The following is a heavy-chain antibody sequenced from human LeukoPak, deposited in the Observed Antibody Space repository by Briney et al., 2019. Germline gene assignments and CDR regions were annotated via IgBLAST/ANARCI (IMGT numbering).Heavy chain of an antibody. Sequence: GGSLRLSCAASGFTFSDSGMDWVRQAPGEGLEWVAGISFTTTNCTYNADSVKVRFTTSRDNSRNTLYLQMNRLRAEDTALYYCAKDGGTWGALHWVHSWGEGSLVTVSS. CDR3: AKDGGTWGALHWVHS. D-gene: IGHD1-26*01. CDR1: GFTFSDSG. CDR2: ISFTTTNCT. J-gene: IGHJ5*01. V-gene: IGHV3-23*01.